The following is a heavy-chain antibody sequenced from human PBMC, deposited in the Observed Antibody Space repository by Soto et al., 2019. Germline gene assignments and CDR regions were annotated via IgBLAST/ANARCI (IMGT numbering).Heavy chain of an antibody. D-gene: IGHD2-2*01. J-gene: IGHJ5*02. CDR1: GDSISGGASF. V-gene: IGHV4-31*03. CDR3: AKLSCTSSTCYFPGWFDP. CDR2: VYYSGSS. Sequence: SETLSLTCTVSGDSISGGASFWSWIRQPPGKGLEWIANVYYSGSSYYNPSLKSRLTISVDTTKNQFSLQLKSMTAADTAVYYCAKLSCTSSTCYFPGWFDPWGRGTLVTVSS.